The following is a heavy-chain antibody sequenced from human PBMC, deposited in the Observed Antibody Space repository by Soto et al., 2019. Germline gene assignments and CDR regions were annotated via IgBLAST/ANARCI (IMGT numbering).Heavy chain of an antibody. Sequence: EVQLVESGGGLVQPGGSLKLSCAASEFTFSGSAIHWVRQASGKGLEWVGRIRNKANNYATAYAASVKGRFTISRDDSKNTAYLQMNSLKTEDTAVYYCTIYLGDTWNYRNYCDYWGQGTLVTVSS. D-gene: IGHD1-7*01. J-gene: IGHJ4*02. CDR2: IRNKANNYAT. V-gene: IGHV3-73*01. CDR1: EFTFSGSA. CDR3: TIYLGDTWNYRNYCDY.